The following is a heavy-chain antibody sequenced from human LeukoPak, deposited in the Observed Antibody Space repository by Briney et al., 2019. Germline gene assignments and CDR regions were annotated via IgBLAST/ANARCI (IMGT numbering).Heavy chain of an antibody. CDR1: GSTLTKIS. CDR2: LSPRDGET. Sequence: ASVKVSCTVSGSTLTKISIDWVRQAPGKGLEWMGSLSPRDGETSHAQKFQGRFNMTADTSTDTDYMEMSSLDSGDTAVYYCATGAMVYDYWGQGTLVIVSS. J-gene: IGHJ4*02. D-gene: IGHD3-10*01. CDR3: ATGAMVYDY. V-gene: IGHV1-24*01.